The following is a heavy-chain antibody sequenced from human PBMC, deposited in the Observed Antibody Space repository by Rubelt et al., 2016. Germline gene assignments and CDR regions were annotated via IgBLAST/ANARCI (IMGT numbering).Heavy chain of an antibody. J-gene: IGHJ4*02. V-gene: IGHV4-34*01. CDR2: INHSGST. CDR1: GGSFSGYY. Sequence: QVQLQQWGAGLLKPSETLSLTCAVYGGSFSGYYWSWIRQPPGKGLEWIGEINHSGSTNYNPSLMSLVSISVDTSKIQCSLKLSSVSAADTAVYYCAMSIAAPFDYWGQGTLVTVSS. D-gene: IGHD6-6*01. CDR3: AMSIAAPFDY.